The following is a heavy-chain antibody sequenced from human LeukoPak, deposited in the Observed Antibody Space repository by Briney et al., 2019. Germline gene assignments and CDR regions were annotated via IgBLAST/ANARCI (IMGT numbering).Heavy chain of an antibody. D-gene: IGHD3-10*01. CDR1: GFTFSSYS. Sequence: GGSLRLSCAASGFTFSSYSMNWVRQAPGKGLEWVSSISSSSSYIYYADSVKGRFTISRDNAKHSLYLQMNSLRPEDTAVYFCAKGGVWFGNSNPWGQGTLVTVSS. V-gene: IGHV3-21*01. CDR2: ISSSSSYI. J-gene: IGHJ5*02. CDR3: AKGGVWFGNSNP.